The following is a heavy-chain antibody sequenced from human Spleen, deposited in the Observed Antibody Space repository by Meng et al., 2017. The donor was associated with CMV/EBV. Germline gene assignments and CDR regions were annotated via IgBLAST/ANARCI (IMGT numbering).Heavy chain of an antibody. CDR3: TREGGNYWSGYYIED. CDR1: GFTFSHYN. Sequence: GGSLRLSCAASGFTFSHYNMNWVRQAPGKGLEWVSYTNTNSRIIYYADSVKGRFTISRDDAKNTLYLQMNSLRAEDTAVYYCTREGGNYWSGYYIEDWGQGTLVTVSS. V-gene: IGHV3-48*04. J-gene: IGHJ4*02. CDR2: TNTNSRII. D-gene: IGHD3-3*01.